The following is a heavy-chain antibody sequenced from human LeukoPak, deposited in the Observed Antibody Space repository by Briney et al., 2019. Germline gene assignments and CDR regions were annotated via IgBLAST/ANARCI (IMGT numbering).Heavy chain of an antibody. Sequence: AGGSLRLSCAASGFTFDDYGMNWVRQAPGKGLEWVSGINDNGGRTYYADSVKGRFTISRDNSKNTLYLQMNSLRAEDTALYYCAKDTRDREAAASRGYYFDCWGQGTLVSVSS. V-gene: IGHV3-23*01. CDR3: AKDTRDREAAASRGYYFDC. CDR1: GFTFDDYG. J-gene: IGHJ4*02. CDR2: INDNGGRT. D-gene: IGHD6-13*01.